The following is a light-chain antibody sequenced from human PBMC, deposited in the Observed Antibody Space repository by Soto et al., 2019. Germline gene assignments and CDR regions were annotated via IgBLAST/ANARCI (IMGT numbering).Light chain of an antibody. J-gene: IGKJ4*01. V-gene: IGKV3-20*01. Sequence: EIVLTQSPGTLSLSPGERATLSCRASQSVSSSYLAWYQQKPGQAPRLLIYGASSRATGIPDRFSGSGSGTDFTLTIRRLETEDFAVYYCEQYGSPPLTFGGGTKVDIK. CDR2: GAS. CDR1: QSVSSSY. CDR3: EQYGSPPLT.